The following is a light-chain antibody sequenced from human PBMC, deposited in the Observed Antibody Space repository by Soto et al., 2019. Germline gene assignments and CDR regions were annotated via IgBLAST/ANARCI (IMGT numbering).Light chain of an antibody. CDR2: DAS. CDR3: QQYNSYWT. Sequence: DIQMTQSPSTLSASVGDRVTITCRASQSISSWLAWYQQKPGKAPKLLIYDASSLKSGVPSRFSGSGSGTEFTLTISSLQPDDFATYYCQQYNSYWTFGQGTKV. J-gene: IGKJ1*01. V-gene: IGKV1-5*01. CDR1: QSISSW.